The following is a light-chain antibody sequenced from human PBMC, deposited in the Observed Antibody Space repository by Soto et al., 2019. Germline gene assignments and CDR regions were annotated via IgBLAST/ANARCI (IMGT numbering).Light chain of an antibody. CDR2: EVT. CDR1: SNDIGGFNY. V-gene: IGLV2-14*01. CDR3: SSYTSSSTVL. J-gene: IGLJ2*01. Sequence: SVLTQPASVSGSPGQSITISCTGTSNDIGGFNYVSWYQHHPGKAPRLMIYEVTNRPSGVSNRFSGSKSGNTASLTISGLQAEDEADYYCSSYTSSSTVLFGGGTKVTVL.